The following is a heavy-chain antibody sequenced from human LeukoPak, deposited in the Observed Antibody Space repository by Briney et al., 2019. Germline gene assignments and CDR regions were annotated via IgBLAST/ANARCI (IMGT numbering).Heavy chain of an antibody. V-gene: IGHV3-9*01. CDR1: GFTFDDYA. J-gene: IGHJ4*02. CDR3: AKDDVGYCSSTSCRAYFDY. CDR2: ISWNSGSI. D-gene: IGHD2-2*01. Sequence: GRSLRLSCAASGFTFDDYAMHWVRQAPGKGLEWVSGISWNSGSIGYADSVKGRFTISRDSAKNSMDLQMNSLRAEDTAVYYCAKDDVGYCSSTSCRAYFDYWGQGTQVTVSS.